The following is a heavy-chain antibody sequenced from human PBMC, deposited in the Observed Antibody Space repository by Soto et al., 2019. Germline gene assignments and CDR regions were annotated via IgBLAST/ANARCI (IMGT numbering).Heavy chain of an antibody. CDR1: GYTFTSYC. V-gene: IGHV1-18*01. CDR3: ARDFLREYYDFWSGSLRLDV. CDR2: ISAYNGNT. D-gene: IGHD3-3*01. Sequence: GASVKVSCKASGYTFTSYCISWVRQAPGQGLEWMGWISAYNGNTNYAQKLQGRVTMTTDTSTSTAYMELRSLRSDDTAVYYCARDFLREYYDFWSGSLRLDVWGQGTTVTVSS. J-gene: IGHJ6*02.